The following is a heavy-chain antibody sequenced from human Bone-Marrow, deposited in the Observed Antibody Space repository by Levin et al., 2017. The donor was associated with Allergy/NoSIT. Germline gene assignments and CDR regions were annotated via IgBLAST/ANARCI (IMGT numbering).Heavy chain of an antibody. D-gene: IGHD2-15*01. CDR2: IYYSGST. V-gene: IGHV4-59*01. CDR3: ARGVDRSWRRRGYYMDV. CDR1: GGSISSYY. J-gene: IGHJ6*03. Sequence: SQTLSLTCTVSGGSISSYYWSWIRQPPGKGLEWIGYIYYSGSTNYNPSLKSRVTISVDTSKNQFSLKLSSVTAADTAVYYCARGVDRSWRRRGYYMDVWGKGTTVTVSS.